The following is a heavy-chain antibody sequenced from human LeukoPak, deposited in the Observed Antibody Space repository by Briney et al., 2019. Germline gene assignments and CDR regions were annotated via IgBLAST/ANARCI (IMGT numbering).Heavy chain of an antibody. CDR3: ARGGLYKFDY. CDR1: GFTFSGYA. CDR2: VIGSGGNT. J-gene: IGHJ4*02. V-gene: IGHV3-23*01. D-gene: IGHD1-14*01. Sequence: GGSLRLSCAASGFTFSGYAMSWVRQAPGKGLELVSTVIGSGGNTYYADSVRGRFTISRDNSKNTLYLQINSLGADDTAVYYCARGGLYKFDYWGQGTLVTVSS.